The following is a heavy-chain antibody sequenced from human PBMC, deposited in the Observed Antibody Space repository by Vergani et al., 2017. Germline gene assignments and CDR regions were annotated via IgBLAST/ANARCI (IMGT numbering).Heavy chain of an antibody. CDR2: ISGYNGNT. CDR1: GYTFTSYG. CDR3: AREGVTYYDFWSGRGWFDP. Sequence: QVQLVQSGAEVKKPGASVKVSCKASGYTFTSYGISWVRQAPGKGLEWMGWISGYNGNTTYAQKLQGRVTMTTDTSTSTAYMELRSLRSDDTAVYYCAREGVTYYDFWSGRGWFDPWGQGTLVTVSS. J-gene: IGHJ5*02. D-gene: IGHD3-3*01. V-gene: IGHV1-18*01.